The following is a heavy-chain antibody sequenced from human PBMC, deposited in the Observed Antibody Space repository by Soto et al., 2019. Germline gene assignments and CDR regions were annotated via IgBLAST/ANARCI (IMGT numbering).Heavy chain of an antibody. CDR2: ISYDGSNK. CDR3: AKDHLVPDTAMAINAFDI. CDR1: GFTFSSYG. V-gene: IGHV3-30*18. D-gene: IGHD5-18*01. Sequence: GGSLRLSCAASGFTFSSYGMHWVRQAPGKGLEWVAVISYDGSNKYYADSVKGRFTISRDNSKNTLYLQMNSLRAEDTAVYYCAKDHLVPDTAMAINAFDIWGQGTMVTVSS. J-gene: IGHJ3*02.